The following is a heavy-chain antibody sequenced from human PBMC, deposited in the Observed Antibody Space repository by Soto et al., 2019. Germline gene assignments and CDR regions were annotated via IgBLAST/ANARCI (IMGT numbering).Heavy chain of an antibody. J-gene: IGHJ5*02. CDR1: GYSFTNYW. V-gene: IGHV5-51*01. Sequence: GESLKISCKGSGYSFTNYWISWVRQMPGKGLELLGILSPVDSDTSYSPSFQGQDTISASHAISTAYLQWSSLKASDTAMYYSARHSSPPQTLTGYYSPVAWFDPWGQGTLVTVSS. D-gene: IGHD3-9*01. CDR3: ARHSSPPQTLTGYYSPVAWFDP. CDR2: LSPVDSDT.